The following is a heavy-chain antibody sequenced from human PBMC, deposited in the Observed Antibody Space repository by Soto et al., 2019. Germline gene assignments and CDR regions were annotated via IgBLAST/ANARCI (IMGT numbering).Heavy chain of an antibody. D-gene: IGHD3-10*01. J-gene: IGHJ4*02. Sequence: SGTLSLTCTVSGGSISSYDWSWIRQPPGKGLEWIGYIYYSGSTNYNPSLKSRVTISVDTSKNQFSLKLSSVTAADTAVYYCARSWDYYGTFSYWGQGTLVTVSS. CDR3: ARSWDYYGTFSY. CDR1: GGSISSYD. V-gene: IGHV4-59*01. CDR2: IYYSGST.